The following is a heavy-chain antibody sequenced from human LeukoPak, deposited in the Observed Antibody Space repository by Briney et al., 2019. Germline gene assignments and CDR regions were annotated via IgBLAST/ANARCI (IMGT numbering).Heavy chain of an antibody. CDR3: ARPTRGNSYGYHIPANYYMDV. Sequence: YPSETLSLTCAVYGGSFSGYYWSWIRQPPGKGLEWIGEINHSGSTNYNPSLKSRVTISVDTSKNQFSLKLSSVTAADTAVYYCARPTRGNSYGYHIPANYYMDVWGKGTTVTVSS. D-gene: IGHD5-18*01. V-gene: IGHV4-34*01. CDR1: GGSFSGYY. CDR2: INHSGST. J-gene: IGHJ6*03.